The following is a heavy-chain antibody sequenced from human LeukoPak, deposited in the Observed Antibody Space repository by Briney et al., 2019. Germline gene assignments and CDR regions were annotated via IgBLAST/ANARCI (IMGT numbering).Heavy chain of an antibody. CDR2: INHSGST. CDR1: GGSFSGYY. CDR3: ARGHLVWGSGYDY. V-gene: IGHV4-34*01. Sequence: SETLSLTCAVYGGSFSGYYWSWIRQPPGKGLEWIGEINHSGSTNYNPSLKSRVTISVDTSKNQFSLKLSSVTAADTAEYYGARGHLVWGSGYDYWGQGTLVTVSS. D-gene: IGHD3-16*01. J-gene: IGHJ4*02.